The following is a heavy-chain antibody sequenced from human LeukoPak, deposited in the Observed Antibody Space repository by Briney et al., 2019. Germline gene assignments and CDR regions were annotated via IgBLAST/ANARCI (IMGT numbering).Heavy chain of an antibody. CDR2: IKSKTDGGTT. CDR1: GFTFSNAW. J-gene: IGHJ4*02. D-gene: IGHD5-18*01. Sequence: GGSLRLSCAASGFTFSNAWMSWVRQAPGKGLEWVGRIKSKTDGGTTDYAAPVKGRFTISRDDSKNTLYLQMNSLKTEDTAVYYCTTSPDTAMVTLDYWGQGTLVTVSS. V-gene: IGHV3-15*01. CDR3: TTSPDTAMVTLDY.